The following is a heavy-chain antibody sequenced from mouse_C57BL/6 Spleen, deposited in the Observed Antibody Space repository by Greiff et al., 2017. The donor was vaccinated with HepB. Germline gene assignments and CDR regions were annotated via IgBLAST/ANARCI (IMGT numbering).Heavy chain of an antibody. CDR2: INYDGSST. CDR3: ARDLEGMDY. J-gene: IGHJ4*01. Sequence: EVKLMESEGGLVQPGSSMKLSCTASGFTFSDYYMAWVRQVPEKGLEWVANINYDGSSTYYLDSLKSRFIISRDNAKNILYLQMSSLKSEDTATYYCARDLEGMDYWGQGTSVTVSS. V-gene: IGHV5-16*01. CDR1: GFTFSDYY.